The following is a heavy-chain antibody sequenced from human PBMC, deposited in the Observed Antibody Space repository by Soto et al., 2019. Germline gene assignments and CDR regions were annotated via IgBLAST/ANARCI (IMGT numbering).Heavy chain of an antibody. CDR2: ISYDGSNK. V-gene: IGHV3-30-3*01. J-gene: IGHJ2*01. CDR3: ARDPYYYSLGWYFDL. CDR1: GFTFSSYA. D-gene: IGHD3-22*01. Sequence: QVQLVESGGGVVQPGRSLRLSCAASGFTFSSYAMHWVRQAPGKGLEWVAVISYDGSNKYYADSVKGRFTISRDNSKHTLYLQMNSLRAEDTAVYYCARDPYYYSLGWYFDLWGRGTLVTVSS.